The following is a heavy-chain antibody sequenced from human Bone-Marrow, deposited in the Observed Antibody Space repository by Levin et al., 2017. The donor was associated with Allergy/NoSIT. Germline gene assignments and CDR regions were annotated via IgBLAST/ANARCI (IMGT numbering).Heavy chain of an antibody. J-gene: IGHJ4*02. CDR2: ISWNSGSI. V-gene: IGHV3-9*01. Sequence: LSLTCAASGFTFDDYAMHWVRQAPGKGLEWVSGISWNSGSIGYADSVKGRFTISRDNAKNSLYLQMNSLRAEDTALYYCAKDRGYCSSTSCSPYFDYWGQGTLVTVSS. D-gene: IGHD2-2*01. CDR1: GFTFDDYA. CDR3: AKDRGYCSSTSCSPYFDY.